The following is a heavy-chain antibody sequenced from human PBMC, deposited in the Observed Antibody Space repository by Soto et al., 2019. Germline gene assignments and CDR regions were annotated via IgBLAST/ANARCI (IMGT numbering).Heavy chain of an antibody. V-gene: IGHV4-39*01. Sequence: TPGKGLEWIGSIYYSGSTSSDPSLKSRVTISVDTSKNQFSLKLSSVTAADTAVYYCSIFQAEEGMRDTFPVSAVLLNRSSDL. CDR3: SIFQAEEGMRDTFPVSAVLLNRSSDL. CDR2: IYYSGST. J-gene: IGHJ2*01. D-gene: IGHD3-3*01.